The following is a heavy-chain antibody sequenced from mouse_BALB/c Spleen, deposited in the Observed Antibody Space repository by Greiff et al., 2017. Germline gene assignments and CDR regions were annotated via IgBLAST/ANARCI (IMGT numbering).Heavy chain of an antibody. D-gene: IGHD2-2*01. Sequence: EVKLVESGAELVKPGASVKLSCTASGFNIKDTYMHWVKQRPEQGLEWIGRIDPANGNTKYDPKFQGKATITADTSSNTAYLQLSSLTSEDTAVYYCASGYPAGFADWGQGTLVTVSA. CDR1: GFNIKDTY. CDR2: IDPANGNT. V-gene: IGHV14-3*02. J-gene: IGHJ3*01. CDR3: ASGYPAGFAD.